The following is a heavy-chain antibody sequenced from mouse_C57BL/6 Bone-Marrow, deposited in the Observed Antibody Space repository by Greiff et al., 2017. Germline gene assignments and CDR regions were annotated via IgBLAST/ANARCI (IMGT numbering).Heavy chain of an antibody. CDR3: ARATTVPLYYAMDY. D-gene: IGHD1-1*01. CDR2: INPNYGGT. Sequence: EVKLQQSGPELVKPGASVKISCKASGYTFTDYYMNWVKQSHGKSLEWIGDINPNYGGTSYNQKFKGKATLTVDKSSSTAYMELRSLTSEDSAVYYCARATTVPLYYAMDYWGQGTSVTVSS. CDR1: GYTFTDYY. J-gene: IGHJ4*01. V-gene: IGHV1-26*01.